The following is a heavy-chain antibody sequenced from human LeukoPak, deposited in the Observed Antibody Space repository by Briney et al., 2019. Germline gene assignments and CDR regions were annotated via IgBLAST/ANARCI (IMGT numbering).Heavy chain of an antibody. CDR2: ISAYNGNT. V-gene: IGHV1-18*01. J-gene: IGHJ4*02. CDR1: GSTFTSYG. CDR3: ARDGDSSYYFDY. D-gene: IGHD5-12*01. Sequence: ATVQGSCKGSGSTFTSYGISWVRQAPGQGLEWMGWISAYNGNTNYAQKLQGRVTMTTDTSTSTAYMELRSLRSDDTAVYYCARDGDSSYYFDYWGQGTLVTVSS.